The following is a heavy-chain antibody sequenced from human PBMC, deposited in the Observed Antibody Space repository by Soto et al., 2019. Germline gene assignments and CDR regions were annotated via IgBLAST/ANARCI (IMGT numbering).Heavy chain of an antibody. V-gene: IGHV3-11*06. J-gene: IGHJ4*02. Sequence: GGSLRLSCAASGFTFSDYYMSWIRQAPGKGLEWVSYIGPSSSYTNYADSVKGRFTISRDNTKNSLYLQMNGLRAEDTAVYYCARVVRLMLYSDYWGQGTLVTVSS. CDR2: IGPSSSYT. D-gene: IGHD2-8*01. CDR1: GFTFSDYY. CDR3: ARVVRLMLYSDY.